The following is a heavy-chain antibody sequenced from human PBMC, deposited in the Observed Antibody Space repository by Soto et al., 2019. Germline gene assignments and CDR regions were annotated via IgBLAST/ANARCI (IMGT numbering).Heavy chain of an antibody. CDR3: TRGGNYQCYMDV. CDR2: IRSKASGETT. CDR1: GFTFCDYS. V-gene: IGHV3-49*03. Sequence: GGSLRLSCAAPGFTFCDYSMSWFRRAPGKGLEWVGFIRSKASGETTEYAASVKGRFTFSRDDSKSIAYLQMNSLKTEDTAVYWCTRGGNYQCYMDVWGKGTTVTVSS. J-gene: IGHJ6*03. D-gene: IGHD3-22*01.